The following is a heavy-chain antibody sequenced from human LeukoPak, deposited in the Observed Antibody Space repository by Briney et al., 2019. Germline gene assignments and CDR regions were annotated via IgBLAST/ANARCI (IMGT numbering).Heavy chain of an antibody. CDR1: GGSINTYF. CDR2: IYYSGST. CDR3: ARRQPNTSHFDP. J-gene: IGHJ5*02. Sequence: SETLSLTCTVSGGSINTYFWSWIRQPPGKGLEWIGYIYYSGSTNYNPSLKSRVTISVDTSKNQFSLKLSSVTAADTAVYYCARRQPNTSHFDPWGQGTQVTVSS. V-gene: IGHV4-59*01. D-gene: IGHD2-2*01.